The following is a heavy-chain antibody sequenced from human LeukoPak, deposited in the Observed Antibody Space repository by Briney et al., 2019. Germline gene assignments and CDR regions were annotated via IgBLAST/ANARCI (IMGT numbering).Heavy chain of an antibody. CDR1: GYPFTSFG. D-gene: IGHD1-1*01. CDR2: ISAYNGHT. V-gene: IGHV1-18*01. CDR3: ARDSRRGHHYGTPLDF. Sequence: ASVKVSCKTSGYPFTSFGVSWVRQAPGQGLEWMGWISAYNGHTNYAQKLQDRVTMTTDTSTSTAYMELRSLRSDDTALYYCARDSRRGHHYGTPLDFWGQGTLVTVSS. J-gene: IGHJ4*02.